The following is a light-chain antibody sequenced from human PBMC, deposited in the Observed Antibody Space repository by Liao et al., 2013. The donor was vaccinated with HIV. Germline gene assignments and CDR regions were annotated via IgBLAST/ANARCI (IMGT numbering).Light chain of an antibody. CDR2: YDS. CDR1: NIGSKN. V-gene: IGLV3-21*01. Sequence: SYELTQPPSVSVAPGKTARITCGGNNIGSKNVHWYQQKPGQAPVLVIYYDSDRPSGIPERFSGSNSGNTATLTISRVEAGDEADYYCQVWDSSSDHLNYVFGTGTKVTVL. J-gene: IGLJ1*01. CDR3: QVWDSSSDHLNYV.